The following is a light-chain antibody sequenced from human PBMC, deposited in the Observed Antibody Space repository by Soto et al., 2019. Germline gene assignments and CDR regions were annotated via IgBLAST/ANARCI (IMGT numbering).Light chain of an antibody. J-gene: IGLJ1*01. V-gene: IGLV1-47*02. CDR3: AAWDDNLNAYV. CDR1: TSNIGTFY. CDR2: IGD. Sequence: QSVLTQPPSASSTPGQTVTISCSGSTSNIGTFYVYWYQHLPGAAPKLLIYIGDQRASGVSDRFSGSKSGTSASLAISGFRSDDEADYYCAAWDDNLNAYVFGSGTKVTVL.